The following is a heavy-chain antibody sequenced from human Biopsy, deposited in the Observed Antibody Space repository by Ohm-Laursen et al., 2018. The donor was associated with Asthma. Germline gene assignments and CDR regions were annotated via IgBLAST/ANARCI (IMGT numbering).Heavy chain of an antibody. Sequence: GASVKVSCKSLGGTFNTYVIGWVRQALGQGLEWMGGINSVFGTTTYPQEFQDRVTITADDSTSTVYMELSSLRSEDTAVYYCARKAGSCISRTCYSLDFWGQGTLVTVSS. V-gene: IGHV1-69*13. J-gene: IGHJ4*02. CDR3: ARKAGSCISRTCYSLDF. D-gene: IGHD2-2*01. CDR2: INSVFGTT. CDR1: GGTFNTYV.